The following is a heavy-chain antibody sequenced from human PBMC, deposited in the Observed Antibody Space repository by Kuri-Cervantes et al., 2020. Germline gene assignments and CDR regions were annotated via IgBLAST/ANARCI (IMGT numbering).Heavy chain of an antibody. V-gene: IGHV3-11*01. D-gene: IGHD1-26*01. CDR1: GFTFSDYY. CDR2: ITSGGTI. Sequence: GESLKISCAASGFTFSDYYMSWIRQAPGKGLEWVSDITSGGTIYYADSVKGRFTISRDNAQNSLYLQMNSLRAEDTAVYYCARRLASGSYQRLDYWGQGTRGTVSS. J-gene: IGHJ4*02. CDR3: ARRLASGSYQRLDY.